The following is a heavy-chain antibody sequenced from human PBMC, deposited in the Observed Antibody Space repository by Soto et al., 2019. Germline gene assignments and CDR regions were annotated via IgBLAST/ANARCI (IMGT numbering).Heavy chain of an antibody. V-gene: IGHV1-69*06. Sequence: RASVKVSCKASGGTFSSYAISWVRQAPGQGLEWMGGIIPIFGTANYAQKFQGRVRITADKSTSTAYMELSSLRSEDTAVYYCARPDFWSGYSFYYYGMDVWGQGTTVTVSS. CDR1: GGTFSSYA. J-gene: IGHJ6*02. CDR3: ARPDFWSGYSFYYYGMDV. D-gene: IGHD3-3*01. CDR2: IIPIFGTA.